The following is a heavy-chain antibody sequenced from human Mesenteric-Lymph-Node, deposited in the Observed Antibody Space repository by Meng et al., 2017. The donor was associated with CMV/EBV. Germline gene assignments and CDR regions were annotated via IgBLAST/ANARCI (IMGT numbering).Heavy chain of an antibody. CDR1: YTFTSYH. CDR3: ARDIGSLYGGSWYWFDP. D-gene: IGHD6-13*01. Sequence: YTFTSYHIHWVRQAPGQGLEWMEIINPSGGSTNYAQKFQGRVTMTRDTSTSTVYMELSSLRSEDTAVYYCARDIGSLYGGSWYWFDPWGQGTLVPSPQ. J-gene: IGHJ5*02. CDR2: INPSGGST. V-gene: IGHV1-46*01.